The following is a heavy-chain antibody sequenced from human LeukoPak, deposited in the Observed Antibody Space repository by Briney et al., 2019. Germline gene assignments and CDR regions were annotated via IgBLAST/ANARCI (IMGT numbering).Heavy chain of an antibody. CDR3: ARSGFRSLGY. D-gene: IGHD1-14*01. J-gene: IGHJ4*02. Sequence: GGSLRLSCTAAGFSLSMYWMSWVRQAPGKGLEWVANIRSDGVEKYYVDSVRGRFTISTDTAKNTLYLQMNSLRADDTAVYYCARSGFRSLGYWGQGTLVTVSS. V-gene: IGHV3-7*03. CDR2: IRSDGVEK. CDR1: GFSLSMYW.